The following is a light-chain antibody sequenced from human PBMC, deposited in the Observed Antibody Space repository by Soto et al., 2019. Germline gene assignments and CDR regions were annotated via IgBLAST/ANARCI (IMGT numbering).Light chain of an antibody. CDR3: CSYTNDNTYV. J-gene: IGLJ1*01. CDR1: SSDIGLYNR. Sequence: QSVLTQPPSVSGSPGQSLTISCSGTSSDIGLYNRVSWYQQSPGTAPKLMIYDVSNRPSGVPDRFSVSRSGNMASLTISGLQPEDEADYYCCSYTNDNTYVFGTGTKVTV. CDR2: DVS. V-gene: IGLV2-18*02.